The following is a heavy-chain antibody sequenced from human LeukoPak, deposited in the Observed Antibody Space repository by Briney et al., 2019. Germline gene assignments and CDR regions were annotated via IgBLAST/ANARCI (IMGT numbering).Heavy chain of an antibody. CDR3: ARDAADLAVAFDY. V-gene: IGHV3-21*01. J-gene: IGHJ4*02. CDR1: GFTFSTYD. CDR2: ISSGSSYI. D-gene: IGHD6-19*01. Sequence: PGGSLRLSCAASGFTFSTYDMNWVRQAPGKGLEWVSSISSGSSYISYADSMKGRFTISRDNAKNSLYLQMNSLRAEDTAVYYCARDAADLAVAFDYWGQGTLVTVSS.